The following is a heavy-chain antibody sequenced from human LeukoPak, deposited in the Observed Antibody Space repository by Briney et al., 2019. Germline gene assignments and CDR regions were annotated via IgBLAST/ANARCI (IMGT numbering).Heavy chain of an antibody. D-gene: IGHD3-22*01. Sequence: GGSLRLSCAASGFTFSNYWMHWVRHAPGKGLVWVSRINSDGINTSYADSVKGRFTISRDNAKNTLNLQMNSLRAEDTAVYYCARDLGQYYDTSDNWFDPWGQGTLVTVSS. CDR1: GFTFSNYW. V-gene: IGHV3-74*01. CDR3: ARDLGQYYDTSDNWFDP. J-gene: IGHJ5*02. CDR2: INSDGINT.